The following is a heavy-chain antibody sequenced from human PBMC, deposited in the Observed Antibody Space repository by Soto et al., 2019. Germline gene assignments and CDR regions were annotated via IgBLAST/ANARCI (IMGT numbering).Heavy chain of an antibody. CDR1: GGSFSGYY. J-gene: IGHJ6*03. Sequence: SETLSLTCAVYGGSFSGYYWSWIRQPPGKGLEWIGEINHSGSTNYNPSLKSRVTISVDTSKNQFSLKLSSVTAADTAVYYCARDGFQRLYPYYYYYMDVWGKGTTVTVSS. CDR3: ARDGFQRLYPYYYYYMDV. D-gene: IGHD2-2*02. V-gene: IGHV4-34*01. CDR2: INHSGST.